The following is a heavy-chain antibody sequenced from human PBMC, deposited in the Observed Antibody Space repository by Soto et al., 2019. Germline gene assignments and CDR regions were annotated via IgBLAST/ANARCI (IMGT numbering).Heavy chain of an antibody. CDR3: AKFLAGSGGRFDY. D-gene: IGHD3-10*01. CDR2: ISTTVTRT. CDR1: GFSFASHG. J-gene: IGHJ4*02. Sequence: EVQLLESGGGLVQPGGSVRLSCAASGFSFASHGMGWVRQAPGKGLEWVSSISTTVTRTFYADSVKGRFTISRDNSKDMMYLQMNSLRAEDTATSYCAKFLAGSGGRFDYWGQGTLVTVSS. V-gene: IGHV3-23*01.